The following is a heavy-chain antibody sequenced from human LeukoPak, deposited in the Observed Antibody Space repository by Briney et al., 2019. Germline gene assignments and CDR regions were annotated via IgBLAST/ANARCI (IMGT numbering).Heavy chain of an antibody. CDR2: IYFSGSI. D-gene: IGHD1-26*01. J-gene: IGHJ4*02. V-gene: IGHV4-59*01. Sequence: SETLSLTCTVSGGSISTYYWNWIRQPPGKGLEWIGYIYFSGSINYNRSLKSRVTISVDTSKNQLSLRLNSVTAADTAVYYCARGTGSYFTPYYFDYWGQGTLVTVSS. CDR1: GGSISTYY. CDR3: ARGTGSYFTPYYFDY.